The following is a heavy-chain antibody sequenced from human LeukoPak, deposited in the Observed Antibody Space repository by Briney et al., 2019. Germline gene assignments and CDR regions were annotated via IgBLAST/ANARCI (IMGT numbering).Heavy chain of an antibody. V-gene: IGHV3-21*01. J-gene: IGHJ6*02. CDR3: VRDVTRRIGMDV. Sequence: GGSLRLSCLASGFSFNSYTMNWVREAPGKGLEWVSTISPVSSYTWYAESVKGRFTISRDNPKNSLYLQMDSLRAEDTAVYYCVRDVTRRIGMDVWGQGTTVTVSS. D-gene: IGHD2-21*02. CDR2: ISPVSSYT. CDR1: GFSFNSYT.